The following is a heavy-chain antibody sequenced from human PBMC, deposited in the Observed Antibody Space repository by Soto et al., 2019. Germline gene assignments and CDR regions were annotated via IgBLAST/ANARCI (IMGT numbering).Heavy chain of an antibody. CDR3: AREWLHDAFDI. J-gene: IGHJ3*02. Sequence: GESLKISCQGSGYSFTSYWIGWVRQMPGKGLEWMGTIYPGDSDTRYSPSFQGQVTISVDKSISTAYLQWSSLKASDTAMYYCAREWLHDAFDIWGQGTMVTVSS. CDR2: IYPGDSDT. V-gene: IGHV5-51*01. D-gene: IGHD5-12*01. CDR1: GYSFTSYW.